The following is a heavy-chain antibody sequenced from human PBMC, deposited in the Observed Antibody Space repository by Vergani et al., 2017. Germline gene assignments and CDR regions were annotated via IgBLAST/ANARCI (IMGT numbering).Heavy chain of an antibody. CDR2: IIPIFGTA. J-gene: IGHJ4*02. CDR3: AKDAGGMTTGTFDY. CDR1: GGTFSSYA. D-gene: IGHD4-17*01. V-gene: IGHV1-69*01. Sequence: VQLVESGAEVKKPGSSVKVSCKASGGTFSSYAISWVRQAPGQGLEWMGGIIPIFGTANYAQKFQGRVTITADESTSTAYMELSSLRSEDTALYYCAKDAGGMTTGTFDYWGQGTLVTVSS.